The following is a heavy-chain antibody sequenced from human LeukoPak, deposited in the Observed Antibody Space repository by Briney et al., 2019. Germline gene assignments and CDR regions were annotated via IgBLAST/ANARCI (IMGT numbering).Heavy chain of an antibody. Sequence: GESLKISCKGSGYSFTSYWIGWVRQMPGKGLEWMGIIYPGDSDTRYSPSFQGQVTISADRSISTAYLQWSSLKASDTAMYYCARLHSSGYWAPAEYFQHWGQGTLVTVSS. CDR1: GYSFTSYW. D-gene: IGHD3-22*01. J-gene: IGHJ1*01. CDR3: ARLHSSGYWAPAEYFQH. CDR2: IYPGDSDT. V-gene: IGHV5-51*01.